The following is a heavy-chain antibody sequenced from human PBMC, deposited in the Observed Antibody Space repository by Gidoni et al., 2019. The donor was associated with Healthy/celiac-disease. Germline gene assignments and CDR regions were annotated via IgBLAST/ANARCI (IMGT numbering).Heavy chain of an antibody. CDR3: ARIPNPGYCSSTSCYYYYYYMDV. CDR2: IFSNDEK. Sequence: QVTLKESGPVLVKPTETLTLTCTVSGFSLSNARMGVSWIRQPPGKALEWLAHIFSNDEKSYSTSLKSRLTISKDTSKSQVVLTMTNMDPVDTATYYCARIPNPGYCSSTSCYYYYYYMDVWGKGTTVTVSS. J-gene: IGHJ6*03. CDR1: GFSLSNARMG. V-gene: IGHV2-26*01. D-gene: IGHD2-2*03.